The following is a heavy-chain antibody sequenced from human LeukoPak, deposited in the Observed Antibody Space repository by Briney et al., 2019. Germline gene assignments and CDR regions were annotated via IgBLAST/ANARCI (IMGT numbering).Heavy chain of an antibody. CDR2: ISAYNGNI. CDR3: ARDVLRYFDWLPYFDY. Sequence: ASVKVSCKASGYTFTSYGISWVRQAPGQGLEWMGWISAYNGNINYAQKLQGRVTMTTDTSTSTAYMELRSLRSDDTAVYYCARDVLRYFDWLPYFDYWGQGTLVTVSS. V-gene: IGHV1-18*01. J-gene: IGHJ4*02. CDR1: GYTFTSYG. D-gene: IGHD3-9*01.